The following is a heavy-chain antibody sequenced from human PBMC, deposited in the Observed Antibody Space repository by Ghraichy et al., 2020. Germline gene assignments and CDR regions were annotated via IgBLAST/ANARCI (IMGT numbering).Heavy chain of an antibody. CDR2: ISAYNGNT. D-gene: IGHD4-11*01. Sequence: ASVKVSCKASGYTFTSYGISWVRQAPGQGLEWMGWISAYNGNTNYAQKLQGRVTMTTDTSTSTAYMELRSLRSDDTAVYYCARITTVTTFLGVYDWFDPWGQGTLVTVSS. CDR1: GYTFTSYG. CDR3: ARITTVTTFLGVYDWFDP. J-gene: IGHJ5*02. V-gene: IGHV1-18*01.